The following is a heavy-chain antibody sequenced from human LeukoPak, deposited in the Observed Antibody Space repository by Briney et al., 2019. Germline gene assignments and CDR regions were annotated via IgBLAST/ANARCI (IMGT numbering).Heavy chain of an antibody. J-gene: IGHJ2*01. Sequence: PSGTLSLTCAVSGGSISSSNWWSWIRQPPGKGLEWIGYKDYSGSINYNRSLKSRVTISVDTSKNQFSLKLSSVTAADTAVYYCARVYYSSSYDYWYFDLWGRGTLVTVSS. V-gene: IGHV4-4*02. CDR1: GGSISSSNW. CDR2: KDYSGSI. D-gene: IGHD6-13*01. CDR3: ARVYYSSSYDYWYFDL.